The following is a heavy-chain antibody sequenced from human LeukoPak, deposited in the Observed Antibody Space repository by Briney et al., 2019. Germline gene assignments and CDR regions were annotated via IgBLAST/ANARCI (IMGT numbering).Heavy chain of an antibody. CDR3: AREKSSGGDY. D-gene: IGHD6-19*01. Sequence: PGGSLRLSCAASGFTFSSYEMHWVRQAPGKGLEWVSYISSSGSTIYYADSVKGRFTISRDNAKNSLYLQMNSLRAEDTAVYYCAREKSSGGDYWGQGTLVTVSS. CDR2: ISSSGSTI. J-gene: IGHJ4*02. V-gene: IGHV3-48*03. CDR1: GFTFSSYE.